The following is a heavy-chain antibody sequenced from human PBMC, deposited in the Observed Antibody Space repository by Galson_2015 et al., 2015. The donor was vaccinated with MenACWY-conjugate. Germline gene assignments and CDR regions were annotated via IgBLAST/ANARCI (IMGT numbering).Heavy chain of an antibody. CDR2: ISYDGGNK. V-gene: IGHV3-30*04. Sequence: SLRLSCAASGFTFSSYAMHWVRQAPGKGLEWVAVISYDGGNKYYADSVKGRFTISRDNSKNTLYLQMNSLRAEDTAVYYCAKVQLGIRNGMDVWGQGTTVTVSS. CDR1: GFTFSSYA. D-gene: IGHD7-27*01. CDR3: AKVQLGIRNGMDV. J-gene: IGHJ6*02.